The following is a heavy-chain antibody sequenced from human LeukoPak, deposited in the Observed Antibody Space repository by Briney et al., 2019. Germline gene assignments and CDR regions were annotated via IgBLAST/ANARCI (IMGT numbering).Heavy chain of an antibody. CDR1: GGSISSGGYY. CDR2: IYYSGST. CDR3: ARGRDSSGYYHFDY. V-gene: IGHV4-31*03. Sequence: SETLSLTCTVSGGSISSGGYYWSWIRQHPGKGLEWIGYIYYSGSTYYNPSLKSRVTISVDTSKNQFSLKLSSVTAADTAVYYCARGRDSSGYYHFDYWGQGTLVTVSS. J-gene: IGHJ4*02. D-gene: IGHD3-22*01.